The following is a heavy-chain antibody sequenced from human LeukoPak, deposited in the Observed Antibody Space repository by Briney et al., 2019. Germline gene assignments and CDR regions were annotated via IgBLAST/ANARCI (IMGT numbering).Heavy chain of an antibody. Sequence: GGSLRLSCAASGFTFSSYAMSWVRQAPRKGLEWVTAISGSGGSTYYADSVKGRFTISRDDSKSTLYLQMNSLRAEDTALYYCAKDIYGDYGGLDYWGQGTLVTVSS. CDR2: ISGSGGST. D-gene: IGHD4-17*01. CDR3: AKDIYGDYGGLDY. J-gene: IGHJ4*02. V-gene: IGHV3-23*01. CDR1: GFTFSSYA.